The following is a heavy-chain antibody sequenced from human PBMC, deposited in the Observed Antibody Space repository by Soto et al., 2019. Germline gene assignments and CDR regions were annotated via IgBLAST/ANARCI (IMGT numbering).Heavy chain of an antibody. J-gene: IGHJ4*02. V-gene: IGHV3-21*01. Sequence: EVQLVESGGGLVKPGGSLRLSCAASGFTFSSYSMNWVRQAPGKGLEWVSSISSSSSYIYYADSVKGRFTISRDNAKNSPYLQMNSLGAEDTAVYYCAREVGAGIAVAGTDIDYWGQGTLVTVSS. CDR1: GFTFSSYS. D-gene: IGHD6-19*01. CDR3: AREVGAGIAVAGTDIDY. CDR2: ISSSSSYI.